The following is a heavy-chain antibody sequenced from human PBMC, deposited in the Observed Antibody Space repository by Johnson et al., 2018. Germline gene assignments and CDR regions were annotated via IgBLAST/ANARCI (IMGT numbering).Heavy chain of an antibody. D-gene: IGHD6-13*01. CDR1: GFTFSDYY. J-gene: IGHJ3*02. V-gene: IGHV3-9*01. Sequence: EVQLVESGGGLVKXGGSXRLXCAASGFTFSDYYLSWIRQAPGKGLEWVSGISWNSGSIGYADSVKGRFTISRDNAKNSLYLQMNSLRAEDTALYYCAKDILAAAGSNAFDIWGQGTMVTVSS. CDR2: ISWNSGSI. CDR3: AKDILAAAGSNAFDI.